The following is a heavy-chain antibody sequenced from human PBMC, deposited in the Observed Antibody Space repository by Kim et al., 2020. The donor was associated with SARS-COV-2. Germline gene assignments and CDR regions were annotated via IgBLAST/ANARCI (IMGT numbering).Heavy chain of an antibody. V-gene: IGHV1-46*01. CDR1: GYTFTSYY. CDR3: ARGHYYDSSGYYYVAGAFDI. J-gene: IGHJ3*02. CDR2: INPSGGST. Sequence: ASVKVSCKASGYTFTSYYMHWVRQAPGQGLEWMGIINPSGGSTSYAQKFQGRVTMTRDTSTSTVYMELSSLRSEDTAVYYCARGHYYDSSGYYYVAGAFDIWGQGTMVTVSS. D-gene: IGHD3-22*01.